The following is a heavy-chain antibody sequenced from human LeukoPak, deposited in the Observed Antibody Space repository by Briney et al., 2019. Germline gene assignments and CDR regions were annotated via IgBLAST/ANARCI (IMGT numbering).Heavy chain of an antibody. J-gene: IGHJ4*02. CDR1: SVSISSDGYD. Sequence: SETLSLTCTFASVSISSDGYDWSWIRQPPGKGLEWIGYIYYSGSTNYNPSLKSRVTISVDTSKNQFSLTMSSVNCADTAVYYGTSNYYGSGSLDYWGQGNLVTVSS. CDR3: TSNYYGSGSLDY. V-gene: IGHV4-61*08. CDR2: IYYSGST. D-gene: IGHD3-10*01.